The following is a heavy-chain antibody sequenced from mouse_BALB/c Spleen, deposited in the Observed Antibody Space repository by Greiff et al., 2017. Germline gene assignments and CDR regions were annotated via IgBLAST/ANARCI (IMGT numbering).Heavy chain of an antibody. V-gene: IGHV5-6*01. CDR1: GFTFSSYG. J-gene: IGHJ1*01. CDR2: ISSGGSYT. CDR3: ARRGTGTGFDV. D-gene: IGHD4-1*01. Sequence: EVQRVESGGDLVKPGGSLKLSCAASGFTFSSYGMSWVRQTPDKRLEWVATISSGGSYTYYPDSVKGRFTISRDNAKNTLYLQMSSLKSEDTAMYYCARRGTGTGFDVWGAGTTVTVSS.